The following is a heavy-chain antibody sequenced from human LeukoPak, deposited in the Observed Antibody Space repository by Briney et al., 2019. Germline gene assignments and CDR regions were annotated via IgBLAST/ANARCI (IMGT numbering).Heavy chain of an antibody. CDR3: VKDRGNHVTDY. CDR1: GGSISSNTCY. Sequence: SETLSLTCTVSGGSISSNTCYWGWIRQPPGKGLEWIGTICSSGSTFYNPSHPSLKGRVSISADTSKNQFSLKLSSVTAADTAIYYCVKDRGNHVTDYWGQGTLVTVSS. D-gene: IGHD1-14*01. CDR2: ICSSGST. J-gene: IGHJ4*02. V-gene: IGHV4-39*07.